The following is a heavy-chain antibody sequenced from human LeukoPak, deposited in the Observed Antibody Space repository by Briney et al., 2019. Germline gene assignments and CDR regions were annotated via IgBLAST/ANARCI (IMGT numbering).Heavy chain of an antibody. Sequence: GGSLRLSCAASGCTFSSYWMNWARQAPGKGLEWVASINYNGNVNYYVDSVKGRFTISRDNAKNSLYLQMSNLRAEDTAVYFCARGGGLDVWGQGATVTVSS. CDR3: ARGGGLDV. D-gene: IGHD3-16*01. CDR2: INYNGNVN. CDR1: GCTFSSYW. J-gene: IGHJ6*02. V-gene: IGHV3-7*03.